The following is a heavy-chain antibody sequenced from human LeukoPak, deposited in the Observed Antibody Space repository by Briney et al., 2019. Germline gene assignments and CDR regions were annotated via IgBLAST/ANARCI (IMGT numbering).Heavy chain of an antibody. J-gene: IGHJ4*02. CDR3: ARGPPVEVASREGLYFDY. D-gene: IGHD5-24*01. Sequence: GRSLRLSCAASGFTFSNYWMSWVRQAPGKGLEWVASIRYDGRGKYYVESVKGRLTISRDDAKNSLFLQMNSLRAEDMAVYYCARGPPVEVASREGLYFDYWGQGTLVTVSS. CDR2: IRYDGRGK. V-gene: IGHV3-7*04. CDR1: GFTFSNYW.